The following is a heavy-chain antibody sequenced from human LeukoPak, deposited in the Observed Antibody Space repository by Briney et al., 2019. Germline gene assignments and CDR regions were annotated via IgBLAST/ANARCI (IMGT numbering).Heavy chain of an antibody. V-gene: IGHV3-23*01. D-gene: IGHD2-8*01. J-gene: IGHJ6*02. Sequence: GGSLRLSCATSGFTFSSYAMSWVRQAPGKGLEWVSAISGSGGSTYYADSVKGRFTISRDNSKNTLYLQMNSLRAEDTAVYYCARGPERTGVGTRYYYDMDVWGQGTTVTVSS. CDR2: ISGSGGST. CDR1: GFTFSSYA. CDR3: ARGPERTGVGTRYYYDMDV.